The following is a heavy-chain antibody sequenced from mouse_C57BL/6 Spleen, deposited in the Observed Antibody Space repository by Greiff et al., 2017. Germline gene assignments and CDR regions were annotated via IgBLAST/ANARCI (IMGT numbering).Heavy chain of an antibody. CDR3: ALDSSGPGFPFDY. V-gene: IGHV1-42*01. CDR1: GYSFTGYY. D-gene: IGHD3-2*02. Sequence: EVQLQQSGPELVKPGASVKISCKASGYSFTGYYMNWVKQSPEKSLEWIGEINPSTGGTTYNQKFKAKATLTVDKSSSTAYMQLKSLTSEDSAVYYCALDSSGPGFPFDYWGQGTTLTVSS. CDR2: INPSTGGT. J-gene: IGHJ2*01.